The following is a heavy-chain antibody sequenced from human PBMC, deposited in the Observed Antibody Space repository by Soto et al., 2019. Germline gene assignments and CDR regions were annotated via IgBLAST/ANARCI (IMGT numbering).Heavy chain of an antibody. Sequence: QVRLQESGPGLVKPSETLSLTCTVSGGPITTTIWWAWVRLPPGKGLEWIGELHHDGTTNYNPSLESRITMSLDKSNNHFSLKLTSVTAADTAIYYCATQTISYTWGAWGRGTTVTVSS. J-gene: IGHJ6*02. V-gene: IGHV4-4*02. CDR3: ATQTISYTWGA. CDR1: GGPITTTIW. D-gene: IGHD3-16*01. CDR2: LHHDGTT.